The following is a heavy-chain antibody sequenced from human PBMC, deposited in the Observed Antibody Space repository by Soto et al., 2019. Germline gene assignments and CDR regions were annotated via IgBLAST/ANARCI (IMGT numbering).Heavy chain of an antibody. D-gene: IGHD3-9*01. CDR3: ARLHYAILSGSDYYYYYGMDV. CDR1: GYSFTSYW. CDR2: IDPSDSYT. J-gene: IGHJ6*02. V-gene: IGHV5-10-1*01. Sequence: GESLKISCKGSGYSFTSYWISWVRQMPGKGLEWMGRIDPSDSYTNYSPSFQGHVTISADKSISTAYLQWSSLKASDTAMYYCARLHYAILSGSDYYYYYGMDVWGQGTTVTVSS.